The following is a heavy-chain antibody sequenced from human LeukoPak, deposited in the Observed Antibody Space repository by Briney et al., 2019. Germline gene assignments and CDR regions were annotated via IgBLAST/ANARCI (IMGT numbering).Heavy chain of an antibody. CDR3: ARVGGSYWGWFDP. J-gene: IGHJ5*02. Sequence: GGSLRLSCAASGLTFRNYWMSWVRQAPGKGLEWVANIKQDGSDKFYVDSVNGRFTISRDNAKNSLYLQMNSLRAEDTAVYYCARVGGSYWGWFDPWGQGTLVTVSS. CDR1: GLTFRNYW. CDR2: IKQDGSDK. V-gene: IGHV3-7*01. D-gene: IGHD1-26*01.